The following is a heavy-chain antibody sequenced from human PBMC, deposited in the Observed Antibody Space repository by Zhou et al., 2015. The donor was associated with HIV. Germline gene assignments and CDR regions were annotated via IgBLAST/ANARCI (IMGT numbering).Heavy chain of an antibody. CDR1: GGTFSSYA. J-gene: IGHJ4*02. CDR3: ARRSDISDYFDY. CDR2: IIPIFGTA. D-gene: IGHD3-3*02. Sequence: GGTFSSYAISWVRQAPGQGLEWMGGIIPIFGTANYAQKFQGRVTITADRSTNTAYMELRSLTSEDTAVYYCARRSDISDYFDYWGQGTLVTVSS. V-gene: IGHV1-69*06.